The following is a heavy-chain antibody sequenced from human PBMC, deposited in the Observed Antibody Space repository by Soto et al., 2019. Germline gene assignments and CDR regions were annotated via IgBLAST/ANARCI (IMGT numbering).Heavy chain of an antibody. Sequence: QVPLVQSGAEVKKPGASVKVSCKASGYTFTSYGISWVRQAPGQGLEWMGWISAYNGNTNYAQKLKGRVTMTTDTSTGTAYMELRSLRSDDTAVYYCARDHVLYSGYVSHAFDIWGQGKMVTVSS. V-gene: IGHV1-18*01. D-gene: IGHD5-12*01. CDR1: GYTFTSYG. CDR2: ISAYNGNT. CDR3: ARDHVLYSGYVSHAFDI. J-gene: IGHJ3*02.